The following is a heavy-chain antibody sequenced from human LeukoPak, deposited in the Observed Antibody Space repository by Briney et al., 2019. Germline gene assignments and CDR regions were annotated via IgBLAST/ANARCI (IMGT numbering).Heavy chain of an antibody. CDR2: ISGSGGSA. D-gene: IGHD1-20*01. V-gene: IGHV3-23*01. Sequence: GGSLRLSCAASGFXFSSYAMSWVRQAPGKGLEWVSGISGSGGSAYYADSVKGRFTISRDNSINTLFLQMNSLRAEDSALYYCAKDRITATPYYFDFWGQGTLVTVSS. CDR1: GFXFSSYA. CDR3: AKDRITATPYYFDF. J-gene: IGHJ4*02.